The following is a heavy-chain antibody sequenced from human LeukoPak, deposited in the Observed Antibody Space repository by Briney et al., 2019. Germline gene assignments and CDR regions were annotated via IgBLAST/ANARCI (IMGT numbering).Heavy chain of an antibody. J-gene: IGHJ4*02. Sequence: SVRVSCKASGGTFSSYAISWVRQAPGQGLEWMGRIIPIFGTANYAQKFQGRVTITTDESTSTAYMELSSLRSEDTAVYYCARTARSGYGRFDYWGQGTLVTVSS. CDR2: IIPIFGTA. CDR1: GGTFSSYA. CDR3: ARTARSGYGRFDY. V-gene: IGHV1-69*05. D-gene: IGHD3-3*01.